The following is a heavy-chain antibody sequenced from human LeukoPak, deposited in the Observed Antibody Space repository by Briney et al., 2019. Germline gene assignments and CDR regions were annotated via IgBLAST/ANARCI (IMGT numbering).Heavy chain of an antibody. CDR1: GFTFDDYA. Sequence: SPILSCAASGFTFDDYAMHWVRQAPGKGLECVSGISWNSGSIGYADSVKGRFTITRDNAKNSLYLQMNSLRAEDTDLYYCAKDSRYSSSSRFDPWGQGTLVTVSS. CDR3: AKDSRYSSSSRFDP. D-gene: IGHD6-13*01. V-gene: IGHV3-9*01. J-gene: IGHJ5*02. CDR2: ISWNSGSI.